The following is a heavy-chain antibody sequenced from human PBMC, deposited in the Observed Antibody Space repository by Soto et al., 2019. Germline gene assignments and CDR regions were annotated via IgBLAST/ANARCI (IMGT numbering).Heavy chain of an antibody. Sequence: EVQLVESGGGLVKPGGSLRLSCAASGFTFSNAWINWVRQAPGKGLEWVGRIKSKTDGGTTDFAARVKGRFAISRDDSKNRMCMQMNSLRTEDTGVYYCTTDSYITMPIVRFDYWGHGTLVTVSS. D-gene: IGHD3-10*01. J-gene: IGHJ4*01. CDR2: IKSKTDGGTT. V-gene: IGHV3-15*07. CDR1: GFTFSNAW. CDR3: TTDSYITMPIVRFDY.